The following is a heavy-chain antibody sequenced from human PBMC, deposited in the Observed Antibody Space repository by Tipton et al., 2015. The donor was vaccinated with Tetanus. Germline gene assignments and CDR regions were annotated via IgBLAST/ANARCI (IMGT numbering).Heavy chain of an antibody. D-gene: IGHD6-19*01. CDR1: GGSITKDY. J-gene: IGHJ4*02. CDR2: ISHSGSP. Sequence: TLSLTCNVSGGSITKDYWSWIRQSPGKTLEWIGYISHSGSPNYNPSLKSRATVSVDTSKNQFSLDLTSVTAADTGVYYCAGSQWLDGFIFDYLGQGSLVTVAS. V-gene: IGHV4-59*01. CDR3: AGSQWLDGFIFDY.